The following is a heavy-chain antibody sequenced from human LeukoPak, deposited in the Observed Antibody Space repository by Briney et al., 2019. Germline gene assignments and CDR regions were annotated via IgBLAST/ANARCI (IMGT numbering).Heavy chain of an antibody. J-gene: IGHJ4*02. CDR2: IASETYGGTA. Sequence: GGSLRLSCAASGFTFSSYGMHWVRQASGKGLEWVGFIASETYGGTAEYAASVKGRFIISRDDSKSIAYLQMNSLKTEDTAVYYCTRDQTPYYWGQGTLVTVSS. V-gene: IGHV3-49*04. CDR3: TRDQTPYY. CDR1: GFTFSSYG.